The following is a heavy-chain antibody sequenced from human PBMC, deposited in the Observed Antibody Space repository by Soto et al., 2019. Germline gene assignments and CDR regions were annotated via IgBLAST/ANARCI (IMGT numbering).Heavy chain of an antibody. CDR3: ASANGNGNYCGSSGYYPLPPFDY. J-gene: IGHJ4*02. CDR1: GGSINSGGYY. D-gene: IGHD3-22*01. Sequence: QVQLQESGPRLVKPSQTLSLTCTVSGGSINSGGYYWSWIRQHPGKGLEWIGYIYYSGSTNYNPPXKSCAXNALDTAKNQXXLXLIXGTAADTAVYYCASANGNGNYCGSSGYYPLPPFDYWGQGTLVTVSS. CDR2: IYYSGST. V-gene: IGHV4-31*03.